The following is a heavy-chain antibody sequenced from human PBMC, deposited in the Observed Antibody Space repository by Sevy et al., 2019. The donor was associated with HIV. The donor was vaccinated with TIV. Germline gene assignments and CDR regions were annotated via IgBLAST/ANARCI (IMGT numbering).Heavy chain of an antibody. CDR2: ISAYNGNT. V-gene: IGHV1-18*01. J-gene: IGHJ5*02. CDR3: ARESSGWYFYNWFDP. CDR1: GYTFTSYG. D-gene: IGHD6-19*01. Sequence: ASVKVSCKASGYTFTSYGISWVRQAPGQGLEWMGWISAYNGNTNYAQKLQGRVTMTTDTSTSTAYMELRSLRSDDTAVYYCARESSGWYFYNWFDPWGKGTLVTVSS.